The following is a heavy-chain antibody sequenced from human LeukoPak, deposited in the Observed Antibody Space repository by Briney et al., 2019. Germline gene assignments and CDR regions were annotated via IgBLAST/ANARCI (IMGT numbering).Heavy chain of an antibody. Sequence: PSETLSLTCAVYGGSFSGYYWSWIRQPPGKGLEWIGEINHSGSTNYNPSLKSRVTISVDTSKNQFSLKLSSVTAADTAVYYCARYGSGSYYGSRSTTNDYWGQGTLVTVSS. D-gene: IGHD3-10*01. V-gene: IGHV4-34*01. CDR1: GGSFSGYY. CDR3: ARYGSGSYYGSRSTTNDY. CDR2: INHSGST. J-gene: IGHJ4*02.